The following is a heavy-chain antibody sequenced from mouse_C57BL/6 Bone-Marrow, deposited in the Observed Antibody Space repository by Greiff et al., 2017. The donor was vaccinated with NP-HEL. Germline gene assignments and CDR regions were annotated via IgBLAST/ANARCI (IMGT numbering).Heavy chain of an antibody. Sequence: EVQLQESGGDLVKPGGSLKLSCAASGFTFSSYGMSWVRQTPDKRLEWVATISSGGSYTYYPDSVKGRFTISRDNAKNTLYLQMSSLKSEDTAMYYCARSITTVVASYAMDYWGQGTSVTVSS. CDR2: ISSGGSYT. CDR1: GFTFSSYG. V-gene: IGHV5-6*01. D-gene: IGHD1-1*01. CDR3: ARSITTVVASYAMDY. J-gene: IGHJ4*01.